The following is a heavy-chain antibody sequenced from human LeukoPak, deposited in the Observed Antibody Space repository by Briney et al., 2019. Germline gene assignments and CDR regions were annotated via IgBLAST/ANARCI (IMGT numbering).Heavy chain of an antibody. D-gene: IGHD3-10*01. CDR3: ASRFRRDAFDI. V-gene: IGHV5-51*01. CDR1: GYSFTSYW. J-gene: IGHJ3*02. CDR2: IYPGDSDT. Sequence: GESLKISCKGSGYSFTSYWIGWVRQMPGKGLEWVGIIYPGDSDTRYSPSFQGQVTISADKSISTAYLQWSSLEASDTAMYYCASRFRRDAFDIWGQGTMVTVSS.